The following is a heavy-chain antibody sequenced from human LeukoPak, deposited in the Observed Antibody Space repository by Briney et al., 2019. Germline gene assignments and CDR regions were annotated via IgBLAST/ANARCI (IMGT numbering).Heavy chain of an antibody. J-gene: IGHJ4*02. D-gene: IGHD2-15*01. CDR2: ISHDGSNK. CDR3: AKPVPDIVVVVAAPLTE. V-gene: IGHV3-30*18. CDR1: GFTFSSYG. Sequence: GGSLRLSCAASGFTFSSYGMHWVRPAPGKGLEWVAVISHDGSNKYYADSVKGRFTISRDNSKNTLYLQMSSLRAEDTAVYYCAKPVPDIVVVVAAPLTEWGQGTLVTVSS.